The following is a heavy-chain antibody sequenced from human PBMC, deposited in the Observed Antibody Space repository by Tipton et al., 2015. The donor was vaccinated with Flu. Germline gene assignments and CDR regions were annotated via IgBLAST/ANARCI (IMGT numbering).Heavy chain of an antibody. J-gene: IGHJ4*02. V-gene: IGHV4-34*01. CDR2: INHSGST. Sequence: KPSETLSLTCAVYGGSFSGYYWNWIRQPPGKGLEWIGEINHSGSTNYNPSLKSRVTISVDTSKNQFSLKLSSVTAADTAVYYCARGLYGSGSYQRRYFDYRGQGTLVTVSS. D-gene: IGHD3-10*01. CDR1: GGSFSGYY. CDR3: ARGLYGSGSYQRRYFDY.